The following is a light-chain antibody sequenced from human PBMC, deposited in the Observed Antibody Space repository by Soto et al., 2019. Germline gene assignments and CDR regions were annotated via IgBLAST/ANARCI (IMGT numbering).Light chain of an antibody. CDR1: QRVSSSY. J-gene: IGKJ1*01. Sequence: EIVLTQSPDTLSVSPGVGATLSCRASQRVSSSYLAWYQQKPGQAPWLLIYGASSRATGIPDRFSGSGSGTDFTLTISRLEPEDFAVYYCQQYGSSPWTFGQGTKVEIK. CDR2: GAS. CDR3: QQYGSSPWT. V-gene: IGKV3-20*01.